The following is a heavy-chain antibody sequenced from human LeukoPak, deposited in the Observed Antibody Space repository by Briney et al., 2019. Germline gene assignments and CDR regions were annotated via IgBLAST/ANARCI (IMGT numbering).Heavy chain of an antibody. J-gene: IGHJ6*03. V-gene: IGHV1-69*05. Sequence: AASVKVSCKASGCTFSSYAISWVRQAPGQGLEWMGRIIPIFGTANYAQKFQGRVTITTDESTSTAYMELSSLRSEDTAVYYCARHLGYCSSTSCLEYYYYYYMDVWGKGTTVTVSS. CDR3: ARHLGYCSSTSCLEYYYYYYMDV. CDR2: IIPIFGTA. D-gene: IGHD2-2*01. CDR1: GCTFSSYA.